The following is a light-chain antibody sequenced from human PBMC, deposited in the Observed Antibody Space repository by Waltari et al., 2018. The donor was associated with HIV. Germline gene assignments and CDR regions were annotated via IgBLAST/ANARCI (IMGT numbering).Light chain of an antibody. Sequence: QSALTQPASVYGYPGQSITNSCPGTNSDVGNYNLVSWYRQHPDKAPKLLIVEVTRRPSGVSDRFSGSKSGNTASLTISGLQAEDEADYYCCSYAGSDTLVFGGGTKLTVL. CDR2: EVT. CDR1: NSDVGNYNL. J-gene: IGLJ3*02. V-gene: IGLV2-23*02. CDR3: CSYAGSDTLV.